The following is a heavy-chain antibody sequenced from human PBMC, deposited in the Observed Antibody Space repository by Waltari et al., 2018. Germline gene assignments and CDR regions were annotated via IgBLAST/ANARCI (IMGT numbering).Heavy chain of an antibody. Sequence: QVQLQESGPGLVKPSETLSLTCPVSGYSISSGYYWGWLRQPPGKGLEWNGSIYHSGNTYYNASLKSRVTISVDTSKNQFSLKLSSVTAADTAVYYCARGDIPDYWGQGTLVTVSS. CDR3: ARGDIPDY. D-gene: IGHD3-9*01. CDR2: IYHSGNT. J-gene: IGHJ4*02. CDR1: GYSISSGYY. V-gene: IGHV4-38-2*02.